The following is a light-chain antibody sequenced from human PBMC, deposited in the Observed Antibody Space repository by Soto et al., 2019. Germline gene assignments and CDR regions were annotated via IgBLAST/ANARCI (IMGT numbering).Light chain of an antibody. CDR1: QSVSNY. Sequence: EVVLTQSPATLSLSPGERATLSCRASQSVSNYLAWYQQKPGQAPRLLIYDASNRATGIPARFSGSGSGTDFPLTISSLEPEDFAVYYCQQRSSWPPITFGQGTRLEIK. J-gene: IGKJ5*01. CDR3: QQRSSWPPIT. CDR2: DAS. V-gene: IGKV3-11*01.